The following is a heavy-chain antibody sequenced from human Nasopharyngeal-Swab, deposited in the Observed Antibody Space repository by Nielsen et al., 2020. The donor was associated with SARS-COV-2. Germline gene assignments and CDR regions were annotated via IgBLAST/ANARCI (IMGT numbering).Heavy chain of an antibody. CDR2: IYHSGST. J-gene: IGHJ5*02. CDR3: ARQIWSGSHLVWRHNNWFDP. Sequence: SETLSLTCAVSGYSISSGYYWGWIRQPPGKGLEWIGSIYHSGSTYYNPPLKSRVTISVDTSKNQFSLKLSSVTAADTAVYYCARQIWSGSHLVWRHNNWFDPWGQGTLVTVSS. D-gene: IGHD3-3*01. CDR1: GYSISSGYY. V-gene: IGHV4-38-2*01.